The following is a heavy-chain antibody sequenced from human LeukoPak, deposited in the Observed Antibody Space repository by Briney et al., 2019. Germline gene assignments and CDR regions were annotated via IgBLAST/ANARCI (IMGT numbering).Heavy chain of an antibody. D-gene: IGHD2-15*01. CDR2: IIPIFGTA. V-gene: IGHV1-69*01. CDR1: GGTFSSYA. CDR3: VRGDYCSGGSCLLDY. Sequence: GSSVKVSCKASGGTFSSYAISWVRQAPGQGLEWMGGIIPIFGTANYAQKFQGRVTITADDSTSTAYMELSSLRSEDTAVYYCVRGDYCSGGSCLLDYWGQGTLVTVSS. J-gene: IGHJ4*02.